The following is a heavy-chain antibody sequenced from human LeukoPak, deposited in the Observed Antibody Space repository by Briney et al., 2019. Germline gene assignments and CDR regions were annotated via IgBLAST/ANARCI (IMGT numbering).Heavy chain of an antibody. CDR1: GFTLMTYS. CDR3: ARDNDYANWFDP. D-gene: IGHD4-17*01. V-gene: IGHV3-48*01. J-gene: IGHJ5*02. Sequence: GGSLRLACAASGFTLMTYSMNWVRQAPGKGPEWIAHISSAGTTILYADSVKGRFTISRDNGNNMLYLQLNSLRADDTAVYYGARDNDYANWFDPRGQGTLVTVSS. CDR2: ISSAGTTI.